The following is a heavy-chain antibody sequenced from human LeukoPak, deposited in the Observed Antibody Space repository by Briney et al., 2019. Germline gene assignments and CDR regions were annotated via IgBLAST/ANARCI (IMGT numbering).Heavy chain of an antibody. Sequence: NPSETLSLTCTVSGGSISSGSYYWSWIRQPAGKGLEWIGRIYTSGSTNYNPSLKSRVTISVDTSKNQFSLKLSSVTAADTAVYYCARSGIAAAHDAFDIWGQGTMVTVSS. V-gene: IGHV4-61*02. CDR3: ARSGIAAAHDAFDI. D-gene: IGHD6-13*01. CDR2: IYTSGST. CDR1: GGSISSGSYY. J-gene: IGHJ3*02.